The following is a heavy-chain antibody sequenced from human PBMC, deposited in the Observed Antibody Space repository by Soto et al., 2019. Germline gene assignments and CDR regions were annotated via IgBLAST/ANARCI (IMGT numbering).Heavy chain of an antibody. CDR2: IYHSGST. D-gene: IGHD2-15*01. CDR3: ARGGSPYCSGGSCYLFDY. CDR1: GGSISSGGYS. Sequence: SETLSLTCAVSGGSISSGGYSWSWIRQPPGKGLEWIGYIYHSGSTYYNPSLKSRVTISVDRSKNQFSLKLSSVTAADTAVYYCARGGSPYCSGGSCYLFDYWGQGTLVTVSS. J-gene: IGHJ4*02. V-gene: IGHV4-30-2*01.